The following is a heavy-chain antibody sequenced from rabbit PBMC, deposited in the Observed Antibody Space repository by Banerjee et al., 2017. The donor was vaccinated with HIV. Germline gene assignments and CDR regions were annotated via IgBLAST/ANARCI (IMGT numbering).Heavy chain of an antibody. J-gene: IGHJ6*01. D-gene: IGHD8-1*01. V-gene: IGHV1S45*01. CDR2: IYAGSSGKT. CDR3: ARGAGYVGGVYSTHFVL. Sequence: QQQLEESGGGLVKPGGTLTLTCTASGFSFSSSYWICWVRQAPGKGPEWIACIYAGSSGKTYYASWAKGRFTISKTSSTTVTLQMTSLTAADTATYFCARGAGYVGGVYSTHFVLWGPGTLVTDS. CDR1: GFSFSSSYW.